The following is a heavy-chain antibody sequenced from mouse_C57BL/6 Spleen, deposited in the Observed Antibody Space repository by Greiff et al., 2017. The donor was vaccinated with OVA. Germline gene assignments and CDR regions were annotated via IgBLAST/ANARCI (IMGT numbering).Heavy chain of an antibody. CDR2: IYPGSGST. D-gene: IGHD1-1*01. CDR3: AITTVVAWYFDV. CDR1: GYTFTSYW. J-gene: IGHJ1*03. Sequence: QVQLQQPGAELVKPGASVKMSCKASGYTFTSYWITWVKQRPGQGLEWIGDIYPGSGSTNYNEKFKSKATLTVDTSSSTAYMQLSSLTSEDSAVYYCAITTVVAWYFDVWGTGTTVTVSS. V-gene: IGHV1-55*01.